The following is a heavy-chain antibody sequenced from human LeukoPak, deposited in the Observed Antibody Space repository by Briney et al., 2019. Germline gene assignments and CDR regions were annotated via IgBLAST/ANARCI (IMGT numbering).Heavy chain of an antibody. V-gene: IGHV4-39*01. CDR3: ARTAGVAVAGSRQYFDY. J-gene: IGHJ4*02. Sequence: PSETLSLTCSVSGGSISSSSYYWGWIRQPPGKGLEWIGSLYYSGNTYYNPSLKSRVTISVDTSKNEFSLKLRSVTAADTAVYYCARTAGVAVAGSRQYFDYWGQGTLVTVSS. D-gene: IGHD6-19*01. CDR2: LYYSGNT. CDR1: GGSISSSSYY.